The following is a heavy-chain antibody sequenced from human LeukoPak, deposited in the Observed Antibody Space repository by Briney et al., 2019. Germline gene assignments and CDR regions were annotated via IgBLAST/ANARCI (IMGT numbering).Heavy chain of an antibody. V-gene: IGHV4-31*03. CDR1: GFIFGDDA. CDR2: IHPSGRL. J-gene: IGHJ4*02. D-gene: IGHD3-22*01. Sequence: LRLSCTASGFIFGDDALSWIRQSPGKGLEWIGSIHPSGRLYNNPSLESRVTISIDTSKNQFSLNLNSVTAADTAVYFCSRGLDSRKLGYWGQGTLVTVSS. CDR3: SRGLDSRKLGY.